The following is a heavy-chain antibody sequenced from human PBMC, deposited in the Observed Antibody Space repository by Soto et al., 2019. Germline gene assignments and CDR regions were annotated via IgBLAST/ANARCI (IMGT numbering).Heavy chain of an antibody. V-gene: IGHV4-34*01. CDR3: AREAYMLRGVIPY. J-gene: IGHJ4*02. Sequence: SETLSLTCAVYGGSFSGYYWSWIRQPPGKGLEWIGEINHSGSTNYNPSLKSRVTISVDTSKNQFSLKLSSVTAADTAVYYCAREAYMLRGVIPYWGQGTLVTVFS. D-gene: IGHD3-10*01. CDR2: INHSGST. CDR1: GGSFSGYY.